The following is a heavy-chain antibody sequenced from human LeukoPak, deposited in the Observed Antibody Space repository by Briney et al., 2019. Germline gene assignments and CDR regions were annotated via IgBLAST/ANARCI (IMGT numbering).Heavy chain of an antibody. D-gene: IGHD5-12*01. CDR3: ARQNGGYDLGPLDY. V-gene: IGHV4-59*08. CDR1: GGSISTYS. J-gene: IGHJ4*02. CDR2: IYYSGST. Sequence: SETLSLTCTVSGGSISTYSWTWIRQPPGKGLEWIGNIYYSGSTNYNPSLRSRVTISLDTSKNQFSLKLSSVTAADTAVYYCARQNGGYDLGPLDYWGQGTLVTVSS.